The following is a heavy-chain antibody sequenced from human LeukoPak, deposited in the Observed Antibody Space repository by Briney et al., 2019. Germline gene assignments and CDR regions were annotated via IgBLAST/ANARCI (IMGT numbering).Heavy chain of an antibody. CDR2: INQGGSDK. V-gene: IGHV3-7*01. CDR1: GFTFSGHW. D-gene: IGHD6-13*01. J-gene: IGHJ5*02. Sequence: GGSLRLSCAASGFTFSGHWMSWVRQAPGKGLEWVANINQGGSDKYYVDSVKGRFTISRDNAKNSLYLQMNSLRAEDTAVYYCARSLYSSRRFDPWGQGTLVTVSS. CDR3: ARSLYSSRRFDP.